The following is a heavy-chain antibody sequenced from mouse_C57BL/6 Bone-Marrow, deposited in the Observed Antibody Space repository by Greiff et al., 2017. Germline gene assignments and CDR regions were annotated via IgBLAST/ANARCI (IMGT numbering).Heavy chain of an antibody. V-gene: IGHV1-64*01. D-gene: IGHD2-3*01. CDR3: ARSWLLRWFAY. J-gene: IGHJ3*01. CDR1: GYTFTSYW. Sequence: QVQLKQPGAELVKPGASVKLSCKASGYTFTSYWMHWVKQRPGQGLEWIGMIHPNSGSNNYNEKFKSKATLTVDKSSSTAYMQLSSLTSEDSAVYYCARSWLLRWFAYWGQGTLVTVSA. CDR2: IHPNSGSN.